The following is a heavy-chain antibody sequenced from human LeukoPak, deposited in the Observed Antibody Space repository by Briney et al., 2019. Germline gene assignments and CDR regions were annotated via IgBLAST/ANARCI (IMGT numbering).Heavy chain of an antibody. Sequence: GGSLRLSCAASGFTFSNAWMSWVRQAPGKGLEWVGRIRSKTDGGTTDYAAPVKGRFTISRDDSKNTLYLQMNSLKTEDTAVYYCTTRNISVEMATVRDYWGQGTLVTVSS. J-gene: IGHJ4*02. D-gene: IGHD5-24*01. CDR3: TTRNISVEMATVRDY. CDR2: IRSKTDGGTT. CDR1: GFTFSNAW. V-gene: IGHV3-15*01.